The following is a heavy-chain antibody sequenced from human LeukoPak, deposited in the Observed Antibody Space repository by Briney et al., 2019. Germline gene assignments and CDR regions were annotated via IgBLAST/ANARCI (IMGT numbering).Heavy chain of an antibody. V-gene: IGHV3-23*01. Sequence: GGSLRLSCAASGFTFSSYAMSWVRQAPGKGLEWVSAISGSGGSTYYADSVKGRFTISRDNSKNTLYLQMSGLRVEDTAVYHCASDSPYYGMDVWGQGTTVTVSS. CDR3: ASDSPYYGMDV. CDR2: ISGSGGST. CDR1: GFTFSSYA. D-gene: IGHD2-21*01. J-gene: IGHJ6*02.